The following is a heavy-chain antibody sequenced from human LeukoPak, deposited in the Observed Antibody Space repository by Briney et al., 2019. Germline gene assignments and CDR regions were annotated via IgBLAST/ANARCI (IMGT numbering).Heavy chain of an antibody. Sequence: ASVTVSCKASGYTFTSYAMHWVRQAPGQRLEWMGWINAGNGNTKYSQKFQGRVTITRDTSASTAYMELSSLRSEDTAVYYCARTPRTFYCGGDCSFALGYWGQGTLVTVSS. J-gene: IGHJ4*02. D-gene: IGHD2-21*02. CDR1: GYTFTSYA. CDR3: ARTPRTFYCGGDCSFALGY. V-gene: IGHV1-3*01. CDR2: INAGNGNT.